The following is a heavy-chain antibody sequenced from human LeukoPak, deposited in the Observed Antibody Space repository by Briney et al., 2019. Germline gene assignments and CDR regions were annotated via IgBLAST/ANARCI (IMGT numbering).Heavy chain of an antibody. Sequence: GGALRLFCAASGFTFCDYGMHWVRQAPGKGLERVAFLRYDGTNEYYSDSVRGRFSISRDNSKNTVYLQMNRLRAEDTAVYYCAKDRISLGELLSSLEYWGQGILVTVSS. J-gene: IGHJ4*02. V-gene: IGHV3-30*02. CDR3: AKDRISLGELLSSLEY. CDR2: LRYDGTNE. D-gene: IGHD3-10*01. CDR1: GFTFCDYG.